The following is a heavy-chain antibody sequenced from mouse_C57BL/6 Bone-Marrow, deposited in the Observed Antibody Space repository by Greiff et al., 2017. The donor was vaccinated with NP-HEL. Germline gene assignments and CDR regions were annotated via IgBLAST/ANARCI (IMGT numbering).Heavy chain of an antibody. V-gene: IGHV14-1*01. CDR3: TSFYYDYEGHY. CDR1: GFNIKDYY. CDR2: IDPEDGDT. Sequence: EVQLQQSGAELVRPGASVKLSCTASGFNIKDYYMHWVKQRPEQGLEWIGRIDPEDGDTEYAPKFQGKGTMTADTSSNTAYLQLSSLTSEDTAVYYCTSFYYDYEGHYWGQGTTLTVSS. D-gene: IGHD2-4*01. J-gene: IGHJ2*01.